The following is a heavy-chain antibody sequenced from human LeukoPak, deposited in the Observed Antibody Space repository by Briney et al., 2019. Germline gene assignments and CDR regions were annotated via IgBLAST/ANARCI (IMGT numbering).Heavy chain of an antibody. CDR2: INPSGGST. V-gene: IGHV1-46*01. CDR3: AREPNYGDYAGGDAFDI. J-gene: IGHJ3*02. D-gene: IGHD4-17*01. Sequence: ASVKVSCKASGYTFASYYMHWVRQAPGQGLEWMGLINPSGGSTSYAQKFQGRVTMTRDTSTSTVYMELSSLRSEDTAVYYCAREPNYGDYAGGDAFDIWGQGTTVTVSS. CDR1: GYTFASYY.